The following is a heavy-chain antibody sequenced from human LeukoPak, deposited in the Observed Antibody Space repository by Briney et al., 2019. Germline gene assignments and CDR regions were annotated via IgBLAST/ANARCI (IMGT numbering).Heavy chain of an antibody. Sequence: PSETLSLTCTVSGGSISSYYWSWIRQPPGKGLEWIGYISYSGNTNYNPSLTSRVTISLDTSKNQFSLKLSSVTAADTAVYYCARDTPGGSLDYWGQGTLVTVSS. CDR1: GGSISSYY. CDR2: ISYSGNT. D-gene: IGHD2-15*01. J-gene: IGHJ4*02. CDR3: ARDTPGGSLDY. V-gene: IGHV4-59*01.